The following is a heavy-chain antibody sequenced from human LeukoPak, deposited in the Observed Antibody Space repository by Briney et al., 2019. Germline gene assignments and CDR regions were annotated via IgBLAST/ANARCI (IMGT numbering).Heavy chain of an antibody. V-gene: IGHV3-30*18. CDR3: AKDYRPHDFWSGLVDY. CDR1: GFTFSSYG. J-gene: IGHJ4*02. Sequence: PGGSLRLSCAASGFTFSSYGMHWVRQAPGKGLEWETLTYDGSNKYYADSVKGRFTISRDNSKNTLYLQMNSLRAEDTAVYYCAKDYRPHDFWSGLVDYWGQGTLVTVSS. CDR2: TYDGSNK. D-gene: IGHD3-3*01.